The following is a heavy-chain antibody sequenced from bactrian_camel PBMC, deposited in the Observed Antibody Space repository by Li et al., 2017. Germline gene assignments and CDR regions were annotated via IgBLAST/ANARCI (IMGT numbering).Heavy chain of an antibody. CDR3: TTLEYRGGSYPSIFGN. CDR1: GNTGNC. V-gene: IGHV3S53*01. J-gene: IGHJ6*01. CDR2: IGVDGTT. D-gene: IGHD2*01. Sequence: HVQLVESGGGSVQAGGSLRLSCVASGNTGNCMGWFRQASQDKEREAVATIGVDGTTRYADSLKARFTISTDHSWGTRGTLFLQMNRLKPEDTALYYCTTLEYRGGSYPSIFGNWGQGTQVTVS.